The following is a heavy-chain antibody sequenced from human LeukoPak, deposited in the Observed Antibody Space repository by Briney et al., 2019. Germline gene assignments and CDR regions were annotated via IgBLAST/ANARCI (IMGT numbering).Heavy chain of an antibody. CDR3: AREGSFGSVFYDALDI. D-gene: IGHD3-10*01. J-gene: IGHJ3*02. CDR1: GFTFSRRD. Sequence: GGSLRLSCAASGFTFSRRDMHWVRQVIGKGLEWVSAIGTVGDTYYSGSVQGRFTISRDNAKDSLYLQMNSLSAGDTAVYYCAREGSFGSVFYDALDIWGQGTMVTVSS. V-gene: IGHV3-13*01. CDR2: IGTVGDT.